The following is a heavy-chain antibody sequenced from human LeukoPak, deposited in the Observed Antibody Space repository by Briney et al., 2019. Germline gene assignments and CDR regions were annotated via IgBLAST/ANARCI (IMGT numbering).Heavy chain of an antibody. V-gene: IGHV3-30*02. D-gene: IGHD1-26*01. CDR1: GFTFSSSV. CDR3: ANGGVGAIVRNWFAS. CDR2: IRYDETNK. J-gene: IGHJ5*01. Sequence: GGSLRLSCAASGFTFSSSVMHWVRQAPGKGLEWVAFIRYDETNKYYADSVKGRFTISRDNSKNTLYLQMNSLRTEDTAVYYCANGGVGAIVRNWFASWGQGTLVTVSS.